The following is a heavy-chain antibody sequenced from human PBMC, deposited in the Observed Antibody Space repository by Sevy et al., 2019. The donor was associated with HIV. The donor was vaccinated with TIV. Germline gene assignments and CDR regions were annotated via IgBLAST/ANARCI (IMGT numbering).Heavy chain of an antibody. D-gene: IGHD1-26*01. V-gene: IGHV3-30-3*01. CDR1: AFYA. Sequence: GGSLRLSCAASAFYAMHWVRQAPGKGLEWVAVMSYDGSNEYYEDSVKGRFTISRDNSKKTLYQQMNSLRTEDTAVYYCARVGGTYWYYFDYWGQGTLVTVSS. CDR3: ARVGGTYWYYFDY. J-gene: IGHJ4*02. CDR2: MSYDGSNE.